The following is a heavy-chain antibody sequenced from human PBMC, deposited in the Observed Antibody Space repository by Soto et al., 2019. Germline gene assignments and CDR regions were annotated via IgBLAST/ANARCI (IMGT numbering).Heavy chain of an antibody. CDR2: ISGTGSTI. CDR3: ARDRYGYYGMDV. D-gene: IGHD1-1*01. J-gene: IGHJ6*02. V-gene: IGHV3-48*02. CDR1: GFPLSRYS. Sequence: GGSLRLSFVATGFPLSRYSINWVRQAPGKGMEWVSYISGTGSTIHYADSVKGRFTISRDNAKNSLYLQMNSLGDEDTAVYYCARDRYGYYGMDVWGQGT.